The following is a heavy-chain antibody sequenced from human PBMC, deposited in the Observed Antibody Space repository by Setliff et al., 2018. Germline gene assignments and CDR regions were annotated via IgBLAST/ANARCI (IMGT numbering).Heavy chain of an antibody. CDR2: LSASNGNR. J-gene: IGHJ6*04. D-gene: IGHD3-10*01. CDR1: GYTFTNYG. CDR3: ARGTDYHGSGSYWAKDV. V-gene: IGHV1-18*01. Sequence: GASVKVSCKASGYTFTNYGVSWVRQAPGQGLEWMGWLSASNGNRNNAQKFQGRVTMTTDTSTSTANMELRSLGSDDTAVYYCARGTDYHGSGSYWAKDVWGKGTTVTVSS.